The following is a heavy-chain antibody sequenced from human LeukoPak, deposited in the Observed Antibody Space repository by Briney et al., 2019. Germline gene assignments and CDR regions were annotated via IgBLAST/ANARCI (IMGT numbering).Heavy chain of an antibody. V-gene: IGHV4-34*01. Sequence: PSETLSLTCAVYGGSFSGYYWSWIRQPPGKGLEWIGEINHSGSTNYNPSLKSRVTISVDTSKNQFSLKLSSVTAADTAVYYCARAPITMIVVVEPFLPMSGFDYWGQGTLVTVSS. CDR3: ARAPITMIVVVEPFLPMSGFDY. CDR2: INHSGST. CDR1: GGSFSGYY. D-gene: IGHD3-22*01. J-gene: IGHJ4*02.